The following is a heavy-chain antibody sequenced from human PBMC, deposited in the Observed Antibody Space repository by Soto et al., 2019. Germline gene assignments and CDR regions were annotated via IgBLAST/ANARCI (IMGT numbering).Heavy chain of an antibody. J-gene: IGHJ5*01. D-gene: IGHD2-21*02. CDR1: GDSVSSNSAG. V-gene: IGHV6-1*01. Sequence: PSQTLSLTCVISGDSVSSNSAGWTWIRQSPSRGLEWLGRTYYRSKWYSDYAGSVKSRITINADTSKNQFSLQLNSVTPEDTAVYYCARVTALFDWFDSWGQGTLVTVSS. CDR3: ARVTALFDWFDS. CDR2: TYYRSKWYS.